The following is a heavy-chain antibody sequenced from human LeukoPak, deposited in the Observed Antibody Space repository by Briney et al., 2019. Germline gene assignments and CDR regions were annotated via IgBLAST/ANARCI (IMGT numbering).Heavy chain of an antibody. CDR2: IWYDGSNK. J-gene: IGHJ4*02. V-gene: IGHV3-33*01. CDR3: ARVTDFWSATKYYFDY. Sequence: GGSLRLSCAASGFTFSSYGMHWVRQAPGKGLEWVAVIWYDGSNKYYADSVKGRFTISRDNSKNTLYLQMNSLRAEDTAVYYCARVTDFWSATKYYFDYWGQGTLVTVSS. D-gene: IGHD3-3*01. CDR1: GFTFSSYG.